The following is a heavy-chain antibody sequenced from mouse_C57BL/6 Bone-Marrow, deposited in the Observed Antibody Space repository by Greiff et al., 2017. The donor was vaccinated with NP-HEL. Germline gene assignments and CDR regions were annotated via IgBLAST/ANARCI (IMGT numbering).Heavy chain of an antibody. J-gene: IGHJ2*01. CDR2: IYPGGGYT. Sequence: QVQLQQSGAELVRPGTSVKMSCKASGYTFTNYWIGWAKQRPGHGLEWIGDIYPGGGYTNYNEKFKGKATLTADKSSSTAYMQFSSLTSEDSTIYYCARSTMVTTCDYWGQGTTLTVSS. V-gene: IGHV1-63*01. CDR3: ARSTMVTTCDY. D-gene: IGHD2-2*01. CDR1: GYTFTNYW.